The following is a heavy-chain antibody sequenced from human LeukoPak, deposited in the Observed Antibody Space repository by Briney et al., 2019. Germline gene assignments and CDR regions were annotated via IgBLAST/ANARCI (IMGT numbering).Heavy chain of an antibody. J-gene: IGHJ4*02. CDR1: GASISSHY. V-gene: IGHV4-59*08. CDR3: ARLQNVDTTMVSYYFDY. CDR2: IHYNGKI. D-gene: IGHD5-18*01. Sequence: SETLSLTCIVSGASISSHYWTWLRQPPGKGLEWIGYIHYNGKINYNPSLKSRVTISLDTSKNQFSLNLTSVTAADTALYFCARLQNVDTTMVSYYFDYWGPGTLVTVSS.